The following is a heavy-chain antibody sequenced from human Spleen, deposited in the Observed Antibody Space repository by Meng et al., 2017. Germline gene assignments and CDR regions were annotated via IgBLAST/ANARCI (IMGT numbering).Heavy chain of an antibody. CDR2: INPNSGAT. CDR3: ARKGDADAFDI. CDR1: GYTFTGYY. D-gene: IGHD3-16*01. J-gene: IGHJ3*02. Sequence: ASVKVSCKASGYTFTGYYMHWVRQAPGQGLEWMGRINPNSGATNYAQKFQGRVTMTRDTSISTAYMELSRLRSDDTAVFYCARKGDADAFDIWGQGTMVTVSS. V-gene: IGHV1-2*06.